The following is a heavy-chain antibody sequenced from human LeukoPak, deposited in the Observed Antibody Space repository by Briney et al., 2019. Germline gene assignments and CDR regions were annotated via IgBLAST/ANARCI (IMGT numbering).Heavy chain of an antibody. D-gene: IGHD2-8*02. V-gene: IGHV3-74*01. CDR1: GFTFTNYW. J-gene: IGHJ3*01. CDR2: MNSDGTSI. CDR3: ARSQGGVFDV. Sequence: GGSLRLSCVVSGFTFTNYWMQWVRQVPGKGLVWVARMNSDGTSIIHADSVKGRFTISRDNAENALYLQMNSLRPEDTALYYCARSQGGVFDVWGQGTMVIVSS.